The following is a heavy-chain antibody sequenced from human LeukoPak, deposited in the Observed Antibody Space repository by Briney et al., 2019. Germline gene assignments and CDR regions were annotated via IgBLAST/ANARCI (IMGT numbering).Heavy chain of an antibody. D-gene: IGHD6-19*01. Sequence: ASVKVSCKASGYTFTGYYMHWVRQAPGQGLEWMGWINPNSGGTNYAQKFQGRVTMTRDTSISTAYMELSRLRSDATAVYYCARGYSSGWSMNYYYYYMDVWGKGTTVTISS. CDR1: GYTFTGYY. CDR3: ARGYSSGWSMNYYYYYMDV. CDR2: INPNSGGT. J-gene: IGHJ6*03. V-gene: IGHV1-2*02.